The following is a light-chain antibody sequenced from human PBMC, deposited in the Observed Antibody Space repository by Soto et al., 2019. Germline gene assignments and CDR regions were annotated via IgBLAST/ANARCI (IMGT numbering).Light chain of an antibody. J-gene: IGKJ1*01. V-gene: IGKV1-39*01. CDR2: AAS. CDR3: QQNYRATPWT. Sequence: DIQMTQSPSSLSASVGDRITITCRASQSISRYLNWYQHKPGKAPKLLINAASSLERGVPSRFSGGGSGTDFTLNISSLQPDDFATYYCQQNYRATPWTFGQGIKVDIK. CDR1: QSISRY.